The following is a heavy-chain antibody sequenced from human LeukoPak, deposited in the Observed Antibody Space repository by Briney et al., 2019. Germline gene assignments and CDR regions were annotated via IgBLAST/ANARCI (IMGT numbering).Heavy chain of an antibody. D-gene: IGHD5-12*01. CDR3: ARDLGMKASYDDY. CDR1: GFTFSSYG. CDR2: IRYDGSNK. J-gene: IGHJ4*02. V-gene: IGHV3-30*02. Sequence: PGGSLRLSCAASGFTFSSYGMHWVRQAPGKGLEWVAIIRYDGSNKYYADSVKGRFTISRDNAKNSLYLQMNSLRAEDTAVYYCARDLGMKASYDDYWGQGTLVTVSS.